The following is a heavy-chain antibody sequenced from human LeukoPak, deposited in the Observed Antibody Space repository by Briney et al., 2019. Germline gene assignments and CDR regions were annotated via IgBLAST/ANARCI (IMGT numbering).Heavy chain of an antibody. Sequence: SGGSLRLSCAASGFTFSSYGMHWVRQAPGKGLKWVAFIRYDGSNKYYTDSVKGRFTISRDNSKNTLYLQMNSLRAEDTAVYYCAKGRGWEASYYYYYMDVWGKGTTVTISS. D-gene: IGHD1-26*01. CDR2: IRYDGSNK. J-gene: IGHJ6*03. CDR3: AKGRGWEASYYYYYMDV. CDR1: GFTFSSYG. V-gene: IGHV3-30*02.